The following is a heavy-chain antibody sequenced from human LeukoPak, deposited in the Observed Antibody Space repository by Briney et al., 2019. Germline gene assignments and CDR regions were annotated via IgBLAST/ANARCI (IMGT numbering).Heavy chain of an antibody. CDR3: ARDYYDSSGYYQNFDY. Sequence: GGSLRLSCTASGLTFSTSGFNWVRQAPGKGLEWVASIGPTGSDRYHADSIKGRFTISRDNANNFLYLQMNSLRAEDTALYYCARDYYDSSGYYQNFDYWGQGTLVTVSS. J-gene: IGHJ4*02. CDR1: GLTFSTSG. D-gene: IGHD3-22*01. V-gene: IGHV3-21*04. CDR2: IGPTGSDR.